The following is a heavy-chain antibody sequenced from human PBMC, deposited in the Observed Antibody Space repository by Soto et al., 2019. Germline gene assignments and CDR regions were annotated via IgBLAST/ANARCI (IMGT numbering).Heavy chain of an antibody. Sequence: QVQLVQSGAEVRKPGASVTVSCRSSGDSFNDYYIHWVRQAPGQGFDWMGWINPNGGVTKYAQKFRGWVSMTREASIRTVYRQLSRLRSDHTAVYYCARESGGATATLDYYYFYMDVGGTGTTVTVSS. V-gene: IGHV1-2*04. J-gene: IGHJ6*03. CDR2: INPNGGVT. CDR3: ARESGGATATLDYYYFYMDV. CDR1: GDSFNDYY. D-gene: IGHD5-12*01.